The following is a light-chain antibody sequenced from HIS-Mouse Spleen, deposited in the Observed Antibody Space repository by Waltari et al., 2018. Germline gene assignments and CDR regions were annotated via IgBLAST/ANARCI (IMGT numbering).Light chain of an antibody. CDR2: EGI. CDR1: SRDVGSYNL. Sequence: QSALTPPSSVSWSPGQSITISSTGTSRDVGSYNLISRYQPHPGKAPKFMIYEGIKRPSGVSNRFSGSKSGNTASLTISGLQAEDEADYYCCSYAGSSTWVFGGGTKLTVL. CDR3: CSYAGSSTWV. V-gene: IGLV2-23*01. J-gene: IGLJ3*02.